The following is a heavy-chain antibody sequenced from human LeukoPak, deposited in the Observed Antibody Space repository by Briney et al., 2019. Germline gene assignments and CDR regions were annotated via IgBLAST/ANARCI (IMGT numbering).Heavy chain of an antibody. CDR3: AKGGFHPGYCSSTSCYVLDY. CDR1: VFTFSSYA. D-gene: IGHD2-2*01. J-gene: IGHJ4*02. CDR2: ISGSGGST. V-gene: IGHV3-23*01. Sequence: GGSLRLSCAASVFTFSSYAMSWVRQAPGKGLEWVSAISGSGGSTYYADSVKGRFTISRDNSKNTLYLQMNSLRAEDTAVYYCAKGGFHPGYCSSTSCYVLDYWGQGTLVTLSS.